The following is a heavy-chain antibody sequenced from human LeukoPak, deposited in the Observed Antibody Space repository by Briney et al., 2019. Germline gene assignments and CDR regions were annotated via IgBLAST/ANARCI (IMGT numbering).Heavy chain of an antibody. D-gene: IGHD6-19*01. Sequence: ASVKVSCKASGGTFSSYAISWVRQAPGQGLEWMGGIIPIFGTANYAQKFQGRVTITADKSTSTAYMELSSLRSEDTAAYYCARDLAVAGRGGVYNWFDPWGQGTLVTVSS. CDR2: IIPIFGTA. V-gene: IGHV1-69*06. CDR3: ARDLAVAGRGGVYNWFDP. CDR1: GGTFSSYA. J-gene: IGHJ5*02.